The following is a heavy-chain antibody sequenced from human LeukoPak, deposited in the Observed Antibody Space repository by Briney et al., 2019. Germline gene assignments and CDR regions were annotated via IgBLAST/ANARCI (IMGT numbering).Heavy chain of an antibody. CDR1: GSTFSSYA. J-gene: IGHJ4*02. CDR2: ISYDGSIK. D-gene: IGHD2-15*01. Sequence: GGSLRLSCADSGSTFSSYALHWVRQAPGKGLEWVAVISYDGSIKYYADSVKGRFTISRDNSKNTLYLQMNSLRVDDTAVYYCARDPNGSFDYWGQGTLVTVSS. CDR3: ARDPNGSFDY. V-gene: IGHV3-30-3*01.